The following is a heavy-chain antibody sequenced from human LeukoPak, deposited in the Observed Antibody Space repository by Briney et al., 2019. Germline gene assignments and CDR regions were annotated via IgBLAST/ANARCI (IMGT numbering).Heavy chain of an antibody. CDR3: ARVQRGEMATFDY. V-gene: IGHV3-21*01. D-gene: IGHD5-24*01. CDR2: ISSTSTYI. CDR1: GFIFSSYS. Sequence: PGGSLRLSCGASGFIFSSYSMNWARHAPGKGLEWVSSISSTSTYIHYADSLKGRFTISRDNARNSLYLQINSLRVEDTAVYYCARVQRGEMATFDYWGQGTLVTVSS. J-gene: IGHJ4*02.